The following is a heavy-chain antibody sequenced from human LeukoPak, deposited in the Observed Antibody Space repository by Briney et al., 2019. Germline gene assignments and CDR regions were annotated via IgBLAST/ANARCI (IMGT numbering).Heavy chain of an antibody. Sequence: PGGSLRLSCAASGFTFDDYAMHWVRQAPGKGLEWVSGISWNGGSIVYADSVKGRFTISRDNAKNSLYLQMNSLRAEDTALYYCAKGRLVVVAADAFDIWGQGTMVTVSS. D-gene: IGHD2-15*01. J-gene: IGHJ3*02. CDR1: GFTFDDYA. V-gene: IGHV3-9*01. CDR3: AKGRLVVVAADAFDI. CDR2: ISWNGGSI.